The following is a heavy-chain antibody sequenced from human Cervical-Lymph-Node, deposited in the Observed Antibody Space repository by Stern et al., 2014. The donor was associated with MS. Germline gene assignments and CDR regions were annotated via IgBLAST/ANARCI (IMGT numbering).Heavy chain of an antibody. J-gene: IGHJ4*02. V-gene: IGHV3-21*01. CDR2: ISSSSSDI. Sequence: EDQLVESGGGLVKPGGSLKLSCAVSGFTFSSYSMNWVRQAPGKGLELVSSISSSSSDIYYADSVKGRFTISRDNAKNSLSLQMNSLRAEDTAVYYCARDYDGNYLTYFEYWGQGTLVTVSS. CDR3: ARDYDGNYLTYFEY. CDR1: GFTFSSYS. D-gene: IGHD2/OR15-2a*01.